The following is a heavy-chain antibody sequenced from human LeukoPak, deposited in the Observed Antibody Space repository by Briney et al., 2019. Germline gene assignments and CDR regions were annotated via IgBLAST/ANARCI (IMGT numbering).Heavy chain of an antibody. CDR2: LYSGGST. V-gene: IGHV4-39*01. J-gene: IGHJ4*02. D-gene: IGHD1-1*01. CDR1: GDSINSARNY. CDR3: ARHLSGTTTAHYFDF. Sequence: SETLSLTCTVSGDSINSARNYWGWIRQSPGRGLEWLASLYSGGSTQSDPSLKSRVSISIDTSKNQFSLKLYSVTASDAAIYYCARHLSGTTTAHYFDFWGQGTLVTVSS.